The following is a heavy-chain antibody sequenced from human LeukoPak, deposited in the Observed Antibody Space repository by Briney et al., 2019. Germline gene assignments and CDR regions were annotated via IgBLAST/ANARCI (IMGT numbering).Heavy chain of an antibody. D-gene: IGHD3-22*01. J-gene: IGHJ4*02. CDR3: ARDYSGYDRYYYDSSGYFDY. V-gene: IGHV3-48*01. CDR2: ISSSSSTI. Sequence: GGSLRLSCAASGFTFSSYSMNWVRQAPGKGLERVSYISSSSSTIYYADSVKGRFTISRDNAKNSLYLQMNSLRAEDTAVYYCARDYSGYDRYYYDSSGYFDYWGQGTLVTVSS. CDR1: GFTFSSYS.